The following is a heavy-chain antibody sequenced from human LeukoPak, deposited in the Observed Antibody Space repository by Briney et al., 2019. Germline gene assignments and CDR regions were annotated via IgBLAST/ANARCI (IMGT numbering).Heavy chain of an antibody. CDR3: ATSYSIPYDY. CDR1: GYSFTNYW. V-gene: IGHV5-51*01. J-gene: IGHJ4*02. D-gene: IGHD3-3*02. Sequence: GESLKISCEASGYSFTNYWIGWVRQMPGKGLEWMGIIYPGDSDTRYSPSFQGQVTISADKSISTAYLQWSSLKASDTAMYYCATSYSIPYDYWGQGTLVTVSS. CDR2: IYPGDSDT.